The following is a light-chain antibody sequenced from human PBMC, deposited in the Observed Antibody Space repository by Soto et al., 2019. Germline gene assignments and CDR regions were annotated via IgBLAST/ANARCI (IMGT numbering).Light chain of an antibody. CDR1: SSDLGSYDL. CDR3: SSYAGTCTWV. Sequence: QSALAQPASVSGSPGQSITISCTGTSSDLGSYDLVSWYQQHPGKAPKLIIYEGKKRPSGVSDRFSGSKSAYTASLTISVLQADDEADYYCSSYAGTCTWVFGGGTKLTVL. V-gene: IGLV2-23*01. CDR2: EGK. J-gene: IGLJ2*01.